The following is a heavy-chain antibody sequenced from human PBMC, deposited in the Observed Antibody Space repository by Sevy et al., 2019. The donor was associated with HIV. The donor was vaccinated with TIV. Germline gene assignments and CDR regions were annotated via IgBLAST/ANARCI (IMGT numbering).Heavy chain of an antibody. V-gene: IGHV3-23*01. Sequence: GGSLRLPCAASGFTFSSYAMSWVRQAPGKGLEWVSAISGSGGSTYYADSVKGRFTISRDNSKNTLYLQMNSLRAEDTAVYYCAKDSQGYYYDSSGYYYEYYFDYWGQGTLVTVSS. J-gene: IGHJ4*02. CDR2: ISGSGGST. D-gene: IGHD3-22*01. CDR3: AKDSQGYYYDSSGYYYEYYFDY. CDR1: GFTFSSYA.